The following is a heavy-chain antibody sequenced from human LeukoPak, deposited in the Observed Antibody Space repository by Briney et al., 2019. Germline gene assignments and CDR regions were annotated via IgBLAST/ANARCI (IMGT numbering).Heavy chain of an antibody. CDR2: ISGSGGTT. CDR1: GFTFSSYA. Sequence: GGSLRLSCAASGFTFSSYAMNWVRQAPGKGLEWVSFISGSGGTTYYEDSVRGRFTISRDSSKNTLYLQMNSLRAEDTAVYYCAKSRGESRGASNYWGQGTLVTVSS. V-gene: IGHV3-23*01. J-gene: IGHJ4*02. D-gene: IGHD1-26*01. CDR3: AKSRGESRGASNY.